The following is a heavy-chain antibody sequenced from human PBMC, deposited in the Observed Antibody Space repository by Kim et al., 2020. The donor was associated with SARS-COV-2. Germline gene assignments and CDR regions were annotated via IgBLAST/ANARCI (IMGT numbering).Heavy chain of an antibody. J-gene: IGHJ2*01. V-gene: IGHV3-74*01. CDR1: GFTLSSYW. Sequence: GGSLRLSCAASGFTLSSYWMHWVRQAPGKGLVWVSRSNSDGSSRSHADSVKGRFSISRDNAKNTLYLQMDSLRADDTAVYYCARRTATAGGYWYFDLWGR. CDR3: ARRTATAGGYWYFDL. CDR2: SNSDGSSR. D-gene: IGHD6-13*01.